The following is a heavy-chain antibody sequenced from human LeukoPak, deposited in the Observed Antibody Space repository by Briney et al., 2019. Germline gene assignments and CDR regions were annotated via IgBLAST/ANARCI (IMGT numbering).Heavy chain of an antibody. Sequence: SETLSLTCTVSGGSISSSSYYWGWIRQPPGKGLEWIGYIYYSGSTNYNPSLKSRVTISVDTSKNQFSLKLSSVTAADTAVYYCARLGTEGYYMDVWGKGTTVTVSS. CDR1: GGSISSSSYY. J-gene: IGHJ6*03. CDR2: IYYSGST. CDR3: ARLGTEGYYMDV. V-gene: IGHV4-61*05. D-gene: IGHD3-16*01.